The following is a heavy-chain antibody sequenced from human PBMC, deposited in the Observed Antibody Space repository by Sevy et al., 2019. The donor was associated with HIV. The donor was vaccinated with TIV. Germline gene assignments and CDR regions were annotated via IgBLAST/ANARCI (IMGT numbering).Heavy chain of an antibody. D-gene: IGHD3-3*01. J-gene: IGHJ6*02. Sequence: GGSLRLSCAASGFTFSSYSMNWVRQAPGKGLEWVSYISSSSSTIYYADSVKGRFTISRDNAKNSLYLQMNSLRAEDTAVYYCAIENYDFRIYYYYGMDVWGQGTTVTVSS. V-gene: IGHV3-48*01. CDR2: ISSSSSTI. CDR3: AIENYDFRIYYYYGMDV. CDR1: GFTFSSYS.